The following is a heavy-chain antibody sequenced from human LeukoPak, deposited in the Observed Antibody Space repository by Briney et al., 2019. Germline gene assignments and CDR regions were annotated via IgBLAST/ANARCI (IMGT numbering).Heavy chain of an antibody. CDR2: IIPIFGTA. J-gene: IGHJ4*02. V-gene: IGHV1-69*05. CDR3: AGVTKDHLRYYFDY. D-gene: IGHD1-1*01. CDR1: GGTFSSYA. Sequence: ASVKVSCKASGGTFSSYAISWVRQAPGQGLEWMGGIIPIFGTANYAQKFQGRVTITTDESMSTAHMELSSLRSEDTAVYYCAGVTKDHLRYYFDYWGQGTLVTVSS.